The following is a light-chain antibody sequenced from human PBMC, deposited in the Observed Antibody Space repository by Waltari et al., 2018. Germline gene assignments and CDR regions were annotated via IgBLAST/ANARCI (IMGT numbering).Light chain of an antibody. V-gene: IGLV6-57*02. CDR3: QTYDTTNKGV. Sequence: NFILTQPHSVSESPGKTVTISCTGSGCSIAGPYVQWHKQRPGSAPTIVIYEENQRLSGVSDRFSGSIDFSSNSASLTISGLTPEDEADYYCQTYDTTNKGVFGGGTKLTV. CDR1: GCSIAGPY. J-gene: IGLJ3*02. CDR2: EEN.